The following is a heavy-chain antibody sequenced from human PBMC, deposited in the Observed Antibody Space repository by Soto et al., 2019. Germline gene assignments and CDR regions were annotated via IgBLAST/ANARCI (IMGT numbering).Heavy chain of an antibody. CDR2: IYSGGST. Sequence: EVQLVETGGGLIQPGGSLRLSCAASGFTVSSNYMSWVRQAPGKGLEWVSVIYSGGSTYYADSVKGRFTISRDNSKNTLYLQMNSLRAEDTAVYYCASRYCSSTSCYDAYYYYGMDVW. CDR1: GFTVSSNY. D-gene: IGHD2-2*01. CDR3: ASRYCSSTSCYDAYYYYGMDV. V-gene: IGHV3-53*02. J-gene: IGHJ6*01.